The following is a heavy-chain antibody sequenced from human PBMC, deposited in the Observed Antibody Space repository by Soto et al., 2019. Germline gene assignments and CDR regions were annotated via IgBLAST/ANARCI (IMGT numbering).Heavy chain of an antibody. D-gene: IGHD3-22*01. CDR2: FDPEDGET. V-gene: IGHV1-24*01. CDR3: ATQRGYYDSSGYSPFDY. Sequence: GASVKVSCKASGGTFSSYAISWVRQAPGKGLEWMGGFDPEDGETIYAQKFQGRVTMTEDTSTDTAYMELSSLRSEDTAVYYCATQRGYYDSSGYSPFDYWGQGTLVTVSS. J-gene: IGHJ4*02. CDR1: GGTFSSYA.